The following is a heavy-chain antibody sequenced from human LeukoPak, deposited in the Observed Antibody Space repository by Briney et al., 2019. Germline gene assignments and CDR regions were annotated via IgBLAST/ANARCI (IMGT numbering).Heavy chain of an antibody. CDR2: ISSSGSTI. CDR3: AKAVVIVPTATPFDY. J-gene: IGHJ4*02. D-gene: IGHD2-2*01. CDR1: GFTFSDYY. V-gene: IGHV3-11*01. Sequence: GGSLRLSCAASGFTFSDYYMSWIRQAPGKGLEWVSYISSSGSTIYYADSVKGRFTISRDNAKNSLYLQMNSLRAEDTAVYYCAKAVVIVPTATPFDYWGQGTLVTVSS.